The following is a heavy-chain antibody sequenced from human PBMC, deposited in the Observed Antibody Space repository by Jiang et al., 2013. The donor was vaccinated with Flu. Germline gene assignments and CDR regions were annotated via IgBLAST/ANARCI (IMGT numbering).Heavy chain of an antibody. D-gene: IGHD2-15*01. Sequence: KPTQTLTLTCTLSGVSVTTNGVGVGWIRQPPGKALEWLALIFWDDDKRYSPSLRSRLTVSQDTSKNQVALTMTNMDSVDTGTYYCVATVRVVAQGWWFDPWGQGTQVTVSS. CDR3: VATVRVVAQGWWFDP. J-gene: IGHJ5*02. CDR1: GVSVTTNGVG. V-gene: IGHV2-5*04. CDR2: IFWDDDK.